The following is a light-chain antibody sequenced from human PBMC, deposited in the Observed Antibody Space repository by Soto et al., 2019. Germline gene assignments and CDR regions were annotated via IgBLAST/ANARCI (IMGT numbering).Light chain of an antibody. J-gene: IGKJ1*01. CDR1: QSVSSN. CDR2: GAS. Sequence: EMVMTQSPATLSVSPGERATLSCRASQSVSSNLAWYQQKPGQAPRLLIYGASTRATGIPARFSGSGSGTDFTLTITSLQSEDFAVYYCQQYNNWPTWTFGQGTKVDIX. CDR3: QQYNNWPTWT. V-gene: IGKV3-15*01.